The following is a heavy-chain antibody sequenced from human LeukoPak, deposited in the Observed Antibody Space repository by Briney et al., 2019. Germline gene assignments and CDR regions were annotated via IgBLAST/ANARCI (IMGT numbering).Heavy chain of an antibody. CDR2: MNPNSGNT. J-gene: IGHJ4*02. CDR1: GYTFTTYD. V-gene: IGHV1-8*01. Sequence: AASVKVSCKASGYTFTTYDINWVRQATGQGLEWMGWMNPNSGNTGYAQKFQGRVTMTRNTSISTAYMELSSLRSEDTAVYYCARATGRYRSREQQQLVYYFDYWGQGTLVTVSS. D-gene: IGHD6-13*01. CDR3: ARATGRYRSREQQQLVYYFDY.